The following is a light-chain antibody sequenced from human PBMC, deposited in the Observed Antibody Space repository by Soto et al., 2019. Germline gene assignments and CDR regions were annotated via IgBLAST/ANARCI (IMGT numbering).Light chain of an antibody. CDR2: QDN. Sequence: SYELTQPTSVSVSPGQTASVTCSGDKLGDEYVSWYRQKPGQSPVLVIYQDNKRPSGIPERFSGSNSGNTASLTINGTQAMDEADYFCQAWGSSTVYVFGTGTKLTVL. CDR3: QAWGSSTVYV. V-gene: IGLV3-1*01. J-gene: IGLJ1*01. CDR1: KLGDEY.